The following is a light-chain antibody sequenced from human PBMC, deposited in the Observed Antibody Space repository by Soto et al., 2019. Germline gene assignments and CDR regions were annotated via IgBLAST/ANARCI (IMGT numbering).Light chain of an antibody. CDR3: QQRSNWPST. J-gene: IGKJ4*01. CDR1: QSVSGY. CDR2: DAS. V-gene: IGKV3-11*01. Sequence: EIVLTQSPATLSLSPGNRATLSCRASQSVSGYLAWYQQKPGQAPRLLIYDASNRATGIPARFSGSGSGTDFTLSITSLDPEYFAVYYCQQRSNWPSTFGGVTKVEI.